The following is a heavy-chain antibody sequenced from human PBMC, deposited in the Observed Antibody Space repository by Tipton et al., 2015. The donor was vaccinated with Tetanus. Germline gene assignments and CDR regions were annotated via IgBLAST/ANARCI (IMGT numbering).Heavy chain of an antibody. Sequence: QSGAEVKKPGSSVKVSCKASGGTFSSYAISWVRQAPGQGLEWMGGIIPIFGTANYAQKFQGRVTITADESTSTAYMELSSLRSEDTAVYYCARSGYCSSTSCEGVDYWGQGTLVTVSS. CDR1: GGTFSSYA. CDR2: IIPIFGTA. D-gene: IGHD2-2*03. V-gene: IGHV1-69*01. J-gene: IGHJ4*02. CDR3: ARSGYCSSTSCEGVDY.